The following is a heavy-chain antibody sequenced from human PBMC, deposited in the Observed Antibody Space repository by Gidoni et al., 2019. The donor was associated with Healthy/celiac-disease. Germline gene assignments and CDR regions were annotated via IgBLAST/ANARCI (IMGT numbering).Heavy chain of an antibody. CDR1: GGSISSGGYY. D-gene: IGHD3-22*01. J-gene: IGHJ4*02. Sequence: QVQLQESGPGLVKPSQTLSLTCTVSGGSISSGGYYWSWIRQHPGKGLEWIGYIYDSGSTYYNTSLKSRVTISVDTSKNQFSLKLSSVTAADTAVYYCARDPDSSGYYFVDWGQGTLVTVSS. CDR3: ARDPDSSGYYFVD. CDR2: IYDSGST. V-gene: IGHV4-31*03.